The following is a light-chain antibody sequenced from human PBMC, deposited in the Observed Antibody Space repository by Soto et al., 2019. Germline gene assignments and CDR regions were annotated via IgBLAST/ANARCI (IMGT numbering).Light chain of an antibody. CDR1: QTISTH. J-gene: IGKJ2*01. CDR3: QQSLTIPYT. V-gene: IGKV1-39*01. CDR2: AAS. Sequence: DLQMTQSPSSLSASVRDRVTITCRASQTISTHLNWYQQKPGKAPKLLIYAASTLQSGVPSRFSGSGSGTDFTLTINSLQPEDFATSYCQQSLTIPYTFGQGTKLEIK.